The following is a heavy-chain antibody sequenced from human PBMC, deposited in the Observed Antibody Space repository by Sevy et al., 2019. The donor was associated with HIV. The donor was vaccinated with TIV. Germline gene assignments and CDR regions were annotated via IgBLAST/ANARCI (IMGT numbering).Heavy chain of an antibody. D-gene: IGHD3-10*01. CDR2: IGVCNGNL. Sequence: ASVKVSCKTSGYIFTNSGITWVRQAPGQGLEWMGWIGVCNGNLKYAQKFQGRVTMTTDTSTSTAYMELTSLRSDDTGVYYCARVPTYHYGSATYFDYWGQGTLVTVSS. J-gene: IGHJ4*02. CDR1: GYIFTNSG. CDR3: ARVPTYHYGSATYFDY. V-gene: IGHV1-18*01.